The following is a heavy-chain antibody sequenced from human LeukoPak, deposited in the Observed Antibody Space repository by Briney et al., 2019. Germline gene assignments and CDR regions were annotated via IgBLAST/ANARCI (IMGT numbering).Heavy chain of an antibody. CDR1: GSTVSSNY. CDR2: IYSGGST. J-gene: IGHJ2*01. Sequence: GGSLRLSCAASGSTVSSNYMSWVRQAPGKGLEWVSVIYSGGSTYYADSVKGRFTISRDNSKNTLYLQMNDLGAEDTALYYCVRGLSGVSSWYFDLWGRGTLVSVSS. V-gene: IGHV3-66*01. D-gene: IGHD7-27*01. CDR3: VRGLSGVSSWYFDL.